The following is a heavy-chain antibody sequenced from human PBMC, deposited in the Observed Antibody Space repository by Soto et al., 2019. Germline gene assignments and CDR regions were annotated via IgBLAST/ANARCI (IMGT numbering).Heavy chain of an antibody. CDR2: IYFNGTT. Sequence: ENLELSCTVYEDCRGGYYWSWIRQTPGKTLEWIGCIYFNGTTNYNPSLKSRVTISLDMSKNQFSLKLRSVAATDTAVYHCARGKETLNYWG. J-gene: IGHJ4*01. V-gene: IGHV4-59*01. CDR1: EDCRGGYY. CDR3: ARGKETLNY.